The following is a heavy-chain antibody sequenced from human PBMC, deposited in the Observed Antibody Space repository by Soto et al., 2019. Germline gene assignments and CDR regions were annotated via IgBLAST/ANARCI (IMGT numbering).Heavy chain of an antibody. Sequence: QVQLQQSGPGLVKPSQTLSVTCAISGDSVSSNSAAWNWIRQSPSRGLEWLGRTYYRSKWYNDYAVSVKSRITINPDTSKTQFSLQLNSVTPEDTAVYYCARDCTNGVCYPSYHYGMDVWGQGTTVTVSS. CDR3: ARDCTNGVCYPSYHYGMDV. D-gene: IGHD2-8*01. J-gene: IGHJ6*02. CDR1: GDSVSSNSAA. CDR2: TYYRSKWYN. V-gene: IGHV6-1*01.